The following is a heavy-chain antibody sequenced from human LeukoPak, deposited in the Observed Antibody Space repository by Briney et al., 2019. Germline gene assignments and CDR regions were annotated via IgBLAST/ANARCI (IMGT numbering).Heavy chain of an antibody. J-gene: IGHJ3*02. CDR3: ARGDRIVGPPASAFDI. CDR2: IYYTGGT. Sequence: PSETLSLTCTVSGYSISSGYYWGWIRQPPEKGLEWIGSIYYTGGTYYRPSLKSRVTISVDTSKNQFSLKLSSVTAADTAVYYCARGDRIVGPPASAFDIWGQGTMVTVSS. V-gene: IGHV4-38-2*02. CDR1: GYSISSGYY. D-gene: IGHD1-26*01.